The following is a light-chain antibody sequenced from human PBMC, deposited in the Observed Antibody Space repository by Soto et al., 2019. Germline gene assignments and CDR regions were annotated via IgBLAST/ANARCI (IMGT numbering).Light chain of an antibody. CDR3: QQYYSTPPVT. Sequence: DIVMTQSPDSLAVSLGERATINCKSSQSVLYSSNNKNYLAWYQQKPGQPPKLLIYWASTRESGVPDRFSGSGSGTDFTLTISSLQAEDVAFYYCQQYYSTPPVTFGQGTKVEIK. CDR2: WAS. V-gene: IGKV4-1*01. CDR1: QSVLYSSNNKNY. J-gene: IGKJ1*01.